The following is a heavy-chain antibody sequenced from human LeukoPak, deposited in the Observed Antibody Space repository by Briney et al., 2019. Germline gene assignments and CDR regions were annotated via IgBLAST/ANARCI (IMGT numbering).Heavy chain of an antibody. V-gene: IGHV1-69*05. J-gene: IGHJ4*02. CDR2: IIPIFGTA. CDR1: GGTFTSYA. D-gene: IGHD1-26*01. Sequence: SLKVSCKASGGTFTSYAISWVRQAPGQGLEWMGRIIPIFGTANYAQKSQGRVTITTDESTSTAYMELSSLRSEDTAVYYCARDAQWELLPHFDDWGQGTLVTVSS. CDR3: ARDAQWELLPHFDD.